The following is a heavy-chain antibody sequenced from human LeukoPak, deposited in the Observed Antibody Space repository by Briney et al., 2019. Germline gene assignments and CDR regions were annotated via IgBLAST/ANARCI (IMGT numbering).Heavy chain of an antibody. V-gene: IGHV3-23*01. J-gene: IGHJ4*02. CDR2: VSGSGGST. D-gene: IGHD5-24*01. Sequence: GGSLRLSCAASGFTFSSYAMTWVRQAPGKGLEWVSGVSGSGGSTYYADSVKGRFTISRDNSKNTLYLQMNSLRAEDTAVYYCAKDGWEMATTTPPPLWVYWGQGTLVTVSS. CDR1: GFTFSSYA. CDR3: AKDGWEMATTTPPPLWVY.